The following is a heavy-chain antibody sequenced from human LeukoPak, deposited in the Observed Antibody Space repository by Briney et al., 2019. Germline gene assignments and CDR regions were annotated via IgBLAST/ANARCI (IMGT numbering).Heavy chain of an antibody. CDR1: GYTFTGYY. J-gene: IGHJ4*02. CDR3: ATTSVLLWFGEPFDY. CDR2: INPNSGGT. D-gene: IGHD3-10*01. V-gene: IGHV1-2*02. Sequence: GASVKVSCKASGYTFTGYYMHWVRQAPGQGLEWMGWINPNSGGTNYAQKFQGRVTMTRDTSISTAYVELSRLRSDDTAVYYCATTSVLLWFGEPFDYWGQGTLVTVSS.